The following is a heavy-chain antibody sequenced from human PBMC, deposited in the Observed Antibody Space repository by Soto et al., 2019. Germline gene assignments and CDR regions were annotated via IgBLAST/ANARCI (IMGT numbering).Heavy chain of an antibody. Sequence: QVQLQESGPGLVKASQTLSITCTVSGGSISSGDYYWSCIRQPPGKGPEWIGYIYSNEYTSYEPSLKSRVTISLDTSKNHFSLNLNSVTAADTAVYYCAGGALGYNWFDPWGQGTLVTVSS. CDR2: IYSNEYT. J-gene: IGHJ5*02. V-gene: IGHV4-30-4*01. CDR1: GGSISSGDYY. D-gene: IGHD3-16*01. CDR3: AGGALGYNWFDP.